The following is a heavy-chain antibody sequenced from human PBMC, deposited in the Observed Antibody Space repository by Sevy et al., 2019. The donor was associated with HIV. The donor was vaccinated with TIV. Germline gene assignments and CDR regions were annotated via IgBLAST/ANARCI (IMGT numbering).Heavy chain of an antibody. CDR3: ARSVYGSGTYLNDY. CDR1: GYYFTGYY. Sequence: ASLKVSCKASGYYFTGYYVHWVRQAPGQGLEWMGWINPNGGGTNIGQKFHGRVTMSRDRSITTAYMELTRLRSNDTGVYFCARSVYGSGTYLNDYWGQGTLVTVSS. D-gene: IGHD3-10*01. J-gene: IGHJ4*02. V-gene: IGHV1-2*02. CDR2: INPNGGGT.